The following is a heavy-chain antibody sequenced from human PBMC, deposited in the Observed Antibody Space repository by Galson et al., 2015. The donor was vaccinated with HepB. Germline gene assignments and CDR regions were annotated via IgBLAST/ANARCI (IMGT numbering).Heavy chain of an antibody. CDR1: GFTFSTYG. V-gene: IGHV3-30*18. D-gene: IGHD1-26*01. CDR3: AKVIGGSSYPRFDY. J-gene: IGHJ4*02. Sequence: SLRLSCAASGFTFSTYGMHWVRQAPGKGLEWVAGISYDGSNKYYADSVKGRFTISRDDSKNTLYLQMHSLKAEDTAVYYCAKVIGGSSYPRFDYWGQGTLVAASS. CDR2: ISYDGSNK.